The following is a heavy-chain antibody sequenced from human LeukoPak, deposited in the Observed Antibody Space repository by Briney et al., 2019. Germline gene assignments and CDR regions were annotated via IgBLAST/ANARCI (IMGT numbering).Heavy chain of an antibody. Sequence: SETLSLTCAVSGVSISSSSCYWGWIRQPPGKGLEWIGTIYYGGSTYHNPSLKSRVTISVDTSKNQFSLKLSSVTAADTAVYYCARHDSIVGATTNYWGQGTLVTVSS. CDR2: IYYGGST. J-gene: IGHJ4*02. CDR3: ARHDSIVGATTNY. D-gene: IGHD1-26*01. CDR1: GVSISSSSCY. V-gene: IGHV4-39*01.